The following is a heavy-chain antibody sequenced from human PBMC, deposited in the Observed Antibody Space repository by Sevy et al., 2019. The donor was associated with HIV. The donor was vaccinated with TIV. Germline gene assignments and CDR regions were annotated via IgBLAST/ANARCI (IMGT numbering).Heavy chain of an antibody. D-gene: IGHD4-17*01. CDR1: GFNFNIYR. CDR2: LSFGCGKI. V-gene: IGHV3-23*01. Sequence: GGCLRLSCAVSGFNFNIYRMSWVRQAPGKGLEWVSTLSFGCGKINYADSVKGRFIISRDDSENTLYLQMNSLRAEDTAVYFCARERRTRPHDYWGQGTLVTVSS. J-gene: IGHJ4*02. CDR3: ARERRTRPHDY.